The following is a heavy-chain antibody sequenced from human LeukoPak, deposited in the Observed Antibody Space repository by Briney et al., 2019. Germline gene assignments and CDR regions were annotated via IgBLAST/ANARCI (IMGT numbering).Heavy chain of an antibody. Sequence: SETLSLTCTVSGYSISSGYYWGWIRQPPGKGLEWIGSIYHSGSTYYNPSLKSRVTISVDTSKNQFSLKLSSVTAADTAVYYCARSPLYGFWSGYYDYWGQGTLVTVSS. V-gene: IGHV4-38-2*02. CDR2: IYHSGST. D-gene: IGHD3-3*01. CDR1: GYSISSGYY. J-gene: IGHJ4*02. CDR3: ARSPLYGFWSGYYDY.